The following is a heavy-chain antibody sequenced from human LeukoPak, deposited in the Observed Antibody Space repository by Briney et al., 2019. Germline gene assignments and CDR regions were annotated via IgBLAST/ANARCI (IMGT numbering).Heavy chain of an antibody. Sequence: GGSLRLSCAASGFTFSDYYMSWIRQAPGKGLEWVSYISSSGSTIYYADSVKGRFTISRDNAKNSLYLQMNSLRAEDTAVYYCAREYLYCSGGSCYSDAFDIWGQGTMVTVSS. J-gene: IGHJ3*02. D-gene: IGHD2-15*01. CDR3: AREYLYCSGGSCYSDAFDI. V-gene: IGHV3-11*01. CDR1: GFTFSDYY. CDR2: ISSSGSTI.